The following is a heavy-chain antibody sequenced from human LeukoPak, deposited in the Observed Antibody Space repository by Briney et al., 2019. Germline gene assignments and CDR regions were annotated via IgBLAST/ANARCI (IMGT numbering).Heavy chain of an antibody. Sequence: EASVKVSCKASGYTFTSYGISWVRQAPGQGLEWMGWISAYNGNTNYAQKLQGRVTMTTDTSTSTVYMELSSLRSEDTAVYYCARVYCSGGSCYSNAFDIWGQGTMVTVSS. CDR2: ISAYNGNT. D-gene: IGHD2-15*01. J-gene: IGHJ3*02. CDR1: GYTFTSYG. CDR3: ARVYCSGGSCYSNAFDI. V-gene: IGHV1-18*01.